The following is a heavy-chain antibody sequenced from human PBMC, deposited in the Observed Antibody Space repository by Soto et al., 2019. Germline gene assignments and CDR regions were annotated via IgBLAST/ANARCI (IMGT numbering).Heavy chain of an antibody. V-gene: IGHV4-34*01. CDR2: INHSGGT. D-gene: IGHD7-27*01. Sequence: SETLSLTCAVYGGSFSGYYWSWIRQPPGKGLEWIGEINHSGGTNYNPSLKSRVTISVDTSKNQFSLKLSSVTAADTAVYYCARGRVNWGRGDGMDVWRQRTTVTVSS. CDR1: GGSFSGYY. J-gene: IGHJ6*02. CDR3: ARGRVNWGRGDGMDV.